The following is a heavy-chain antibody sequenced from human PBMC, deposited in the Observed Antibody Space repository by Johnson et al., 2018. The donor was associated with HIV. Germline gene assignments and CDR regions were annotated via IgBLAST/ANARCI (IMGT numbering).Heavy chain of an antibody. CDR2: IKSKTDGGTT. Sequence: VQLVESGGGVVQPGRSLRLSCAASGFTFSYYAMHWVRQAPGKGLEWVGRIKSKTDGGTTDYAAPVKGRFTISRDDSKNTLYLQMNSLKTEDTAVYYCAKVPSPYSSSPDAFDIWGQGTMVTVSS. D-gene: IGHD6-13*01. J-gene: IGHJ3*02. CDR3: AKVPSPYSSSPDAFDI. V-gene: IGHV3-15*01. CDR1: GFTFSYYA.